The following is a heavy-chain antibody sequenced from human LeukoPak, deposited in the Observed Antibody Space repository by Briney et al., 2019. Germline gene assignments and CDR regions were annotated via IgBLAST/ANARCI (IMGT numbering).Heavy chain of an antibody. CDR2: INPSGVST. V-gene: IGHV1-46*01. CDR3: AREGGHDAFDI. D-gene: IGHD3-16*01. J-gene: IGHJ3*02. CDR1: GYTFTSYY. Sequence: ASVKVSCKASGYTFTSYYMHWVRQAPGQGLEWMGIINPSGVSTSYAQKCQGRVTMTRDMSTSTVYMELSSLRSEDTAVYYCAREGGHDAFDIWGQGTMVTVSS.